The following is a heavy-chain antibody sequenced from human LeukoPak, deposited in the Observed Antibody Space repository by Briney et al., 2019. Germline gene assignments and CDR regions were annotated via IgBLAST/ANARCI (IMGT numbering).Heavy chain of an antibody. CDR1: GFTFSRYS. CDR2: ISDDGKYI. V-gene: IGHV3-21*01. Sequence: GGSLRLSCAASGFTFSRYSMNWVRQAPGKGLEWVSSISDDGKYIYYADSAKGRFSISRDNAKSSLYLQMNSLRAEDTAVYYCAKRMGPSIAAADLDYWGQGTLVTVSS. D-gene: IGHD6-13*01. J-gene: IGHJ4*02. CDR3: AKRMGPSIAAADLDY.